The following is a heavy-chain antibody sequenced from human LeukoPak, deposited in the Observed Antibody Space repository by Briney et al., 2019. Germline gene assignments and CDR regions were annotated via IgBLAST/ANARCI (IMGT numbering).Heavy chain of an antibody. V-gene: IGHV3-20*04. J-gene: IGHJ4*02. Sequence: PGGSLRLACPASGFTFDDYGMSWVRQAPGKGLEWVSGINWNGGSTGYADSVKGRFTISRDNAKNSLYLQMNSLRAEDRALYYCARVKGVGATASFDYWGQGTLVTVSS. CDR3: ARVKGVGATASFDY. CDR1: GFTFDDYG. CDR2: INWNGGST. D-gene: IGHD1-26*01.